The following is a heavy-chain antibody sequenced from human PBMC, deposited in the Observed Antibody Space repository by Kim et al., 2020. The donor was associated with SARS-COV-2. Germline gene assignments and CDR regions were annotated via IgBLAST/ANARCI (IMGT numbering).Heavy chain of an antibody. CDR3: ARSRPTTDGDYTHGY. D-gene: IGHD4-17*01. J-gene: IGHJ4*02. CDR2: IYYSGTT. V-gene: IGHV4-4*02. Sequence: SETLSLTCAVSGVSISNRNWWSWVRQPPGKGLEWIGEIYYSGTTNYNPSLKSRVTMSLDKSRNQISLQLNSVTAADTAIYYCARSRPTTDGDYTHGYWGQETPVTVSS. CDR1: GVSISNRNW.